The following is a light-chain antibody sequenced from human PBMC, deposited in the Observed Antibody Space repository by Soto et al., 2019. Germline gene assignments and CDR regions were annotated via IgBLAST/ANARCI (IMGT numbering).Light chain of an antibody. Sequence: EMVMTQSPATLSVSPGERATLSCRASQSVSSNLAWYQQKPGQAPRLLIYGASNRATGVPARFSGSGSGTQFTLTISSLQSEDFAVYYCQQYNNWLPWTFGQGTKV. CDR3: QQYNNWLPWT. V-gene: IGKV3-15*01. CDR2: GAS. J-gene: IGKJ1*01. CDR1: QSVSSN.